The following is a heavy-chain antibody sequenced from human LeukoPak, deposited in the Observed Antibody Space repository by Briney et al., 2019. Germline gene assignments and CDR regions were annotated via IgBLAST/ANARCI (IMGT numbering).Heavy chain of an antibody. Sequence: ASVKVSCKASGYTFISYGITWVRQAPGQGLEWMGWISVDNGNTNYAQKLQGRVTMTTDTSTSTAYMELRSLRSDDTAVYYCARKGEPKSSNLHYYYGMDVWGQGTTVTVSS. D-gene: IGHD1-14*01. V-gene: IGHV1-18*01. CDR1: GYTFISYG. CDR3: ARKGEPKSSNLHYYYGMDV. CDR2: ISVDNGNT. J-gene: IGHJ6*02.